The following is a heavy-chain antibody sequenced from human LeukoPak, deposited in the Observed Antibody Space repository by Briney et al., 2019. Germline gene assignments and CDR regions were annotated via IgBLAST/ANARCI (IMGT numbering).Heavy chain of an antibody. CDR3: ARRAVVTSYWCFDL. CDR2: IYYSGST. D-gene: IGHD4-23*01. J-gene: IGHJ2*01. V-gene: IGHV4-39*01. Sequence: SETLSLTYTVSGGSISSSSYYWGWIRQPPGKGLEWIGSIYYSGSTYYNPSLRSRVTISVDTSQNQFSLKLSSVTAADTAVYYCARRAVVTSYWCFDLWGRGTLVTVSS. CDR1: GGSISSSSYY.